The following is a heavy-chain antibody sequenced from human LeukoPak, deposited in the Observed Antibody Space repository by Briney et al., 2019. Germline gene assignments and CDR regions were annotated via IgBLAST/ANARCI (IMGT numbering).Heavy chain of an antibody. CDR3: ARGTDSSGYYYSPYYYYMDV. V-gene: IGHV1-69*02. Sequence: ASVKVSCKASGGTFSSYTISWVRQAPGQGLEWMGRIIPILGLANYAQKFQGRVTITADKSTSTAYMELSSLRSEDTAVYYCARGTDSSGYYYSPYYYYMDVWGKGITVTVSS. D-gene: IGHD3-22*01. J-gene: IGHJ6*03. CDR1: GGTFSSYT. CDR2: IIPILGLA.